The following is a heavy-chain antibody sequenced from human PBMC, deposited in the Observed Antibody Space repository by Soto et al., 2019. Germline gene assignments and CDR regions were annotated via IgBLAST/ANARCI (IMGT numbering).Heavy chain of an antibody. J-gene: IGHJ4*02. CDR1: GGSFSGYY. D-gene: IGHD3-3*01. CDR2: INHSGST. CDR3: ARYHYDFWSGYYWSRYYFDY. Sequence: SETLSLTCAVYGGSFSGYYRSWIRRPPGKGLEWIGEINHSGSTNYNPSLKSRVTISVDTSKNQFSLKLSSVTAADTAVYYCARYHYDFWSGYYWSRYYFDYWGQGTLVTVSS. V-gene: IGHV4-34*01.